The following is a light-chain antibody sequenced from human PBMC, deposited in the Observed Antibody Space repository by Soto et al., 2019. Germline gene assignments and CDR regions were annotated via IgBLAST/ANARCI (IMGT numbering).Light chain of an antibody. CDR2: DVS. J-gene: IGLJ2*01. Sequence: QSVLTQPASVSGSPGQSITISCTGTSSDVGGYNYVSSYQQYPGKAPKLMIYDVSNRPSGVSNRFSGSKSGNTASLTISGLQAEDEADYYCSSYTSSIPLVFGGGTKLTVL. CDR3: SSYTSSIPLV. V-gene: IGLV2-14*01. CDR1: SSDVGGYNY.